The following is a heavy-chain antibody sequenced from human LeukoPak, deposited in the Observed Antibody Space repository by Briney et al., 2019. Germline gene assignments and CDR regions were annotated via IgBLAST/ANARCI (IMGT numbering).Heavy chain of an antibody. D-gene: IGHD1-26*01. CDR3: ARDSGSGSYQFDY. CDR2: INPNSGGS. Sequence: ASVKVSCKASGYTFTGYYVHWVRQAPGQGREWMGWINPNSGGSNYAQKFQGRVTMTRDTSISTAYMELSRLRSDDTAVYYCARDSGSGSYQFDYWGQGTLVTVSS. J-gene: IGHJ4*02. CDR1: GYTFTGYY. V-gene: IGHV1-2*02.